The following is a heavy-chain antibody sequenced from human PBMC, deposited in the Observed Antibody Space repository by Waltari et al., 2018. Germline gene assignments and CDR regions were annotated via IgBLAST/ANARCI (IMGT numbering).Heavy chain of an antibody. CDR3: ARGGSSWYRDAFDI. V-gene: IGHV1-69*01. CDR2: IIPIFGTA. J-gene: IGHJ3*02. CDR1: GGTFSSYA. D-gene: IGHD6-13*01. Sequence: QVQLVQSGAEVKKPGSSVKVSCKASGGTFSSYAISWVRQAPGQGLEWMGGIIPIFGTANYAQKFQGRVTITADESTSTAYMELSRLRSDDTAVYYCARGGSSWYRDAFDIWGQGTMVTVSS.